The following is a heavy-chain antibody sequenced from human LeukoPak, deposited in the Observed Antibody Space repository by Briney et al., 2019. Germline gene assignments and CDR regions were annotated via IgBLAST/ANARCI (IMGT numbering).Heavy chain of an antibody. CDR1: GFTFSSYG. CDR2: IYQSGTT. CDR3: ATWFRGHYENTGYYPGN. V-gene: IGHV4-4*02. Sequence: GSLRLSCAASGFTFSSYGMHWVRQSPGKGLEWIGEIYQSGTTNYNPSLKSRVTISVDKSKNLFSLILNSVTAADTAFYYCATWFRGHYENTGYYPGNWGQGTLVTVSS. J-gene: IGHJ4*02. D-gene: IGHD3-22*01.